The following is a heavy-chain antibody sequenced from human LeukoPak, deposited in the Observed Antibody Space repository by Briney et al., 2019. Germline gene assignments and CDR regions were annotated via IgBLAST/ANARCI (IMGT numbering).Heavy chain of an antibody. CDR3: AKDPWNTAVANTNGWFDP. V-gene: IGHV3-23*01. CDR1: GFTFSSYA. D-gene: IGHD1/OR15-1a*01. Sequence: PGGSLRLSCAASGFTFSSYAMSWVRRAPGKGLEWVSSISGSGGNTYYAQSVKGRFSISRDNSKNTLNLQMDSLRADDTALYSCAKDPWNTAVANTNGWFDPWGQGTLVTVSS. J-gene: IGHJ5*02. CDR2: ISGSGGNT.